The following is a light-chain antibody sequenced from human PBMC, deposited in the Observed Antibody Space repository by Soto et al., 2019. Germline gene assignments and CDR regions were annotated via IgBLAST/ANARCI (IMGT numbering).Light chain of an antibody. J-gene: IGLJ1*01. CDR3: SSYAVTNIFV. V-gene: IGLV2-8*01. CDR2: GVT. CDR1: SSDVGTFNV. Sequence: QSALTQPASMSGSPGQSITISCTGTSSDVGTFNVVSWYQQHPGKAPKLLIYGVTKRPSGVPDRFSGSKSGSTASLTVSGLQAEDEADYYCSSYAVTNIFVFGTGTKLTVL.